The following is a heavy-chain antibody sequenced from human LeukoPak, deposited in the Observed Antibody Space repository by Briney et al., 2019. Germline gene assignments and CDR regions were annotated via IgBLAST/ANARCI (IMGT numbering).Heavy chain of an antibody. CDR3: ARDRRFSYGSGSSAVDY. CDR2: INHSGCT. J-gene: IGHJ4*02. D-gene: IGHD3-10*01. V-gene: IGHV4-34*01. Sequence: SETLSLTCAVYGGSFSGYHWSWIRQPPGKGLEWIGEINHSGCTNYNPSLKSRVTISVDTSKNQFSLKLSSVTAADTAVYYCARDRRFSYGSGSSAVDYWGQGTLVTVSS. CDR1: GGSFSGYH.